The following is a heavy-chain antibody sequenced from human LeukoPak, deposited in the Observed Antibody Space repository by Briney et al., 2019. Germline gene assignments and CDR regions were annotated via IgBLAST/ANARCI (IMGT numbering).Heavy chain of an antibody. D-gene: IGHD2-8*02. CDR3: ARDRYWRYFDY. CDR1: GGSFSGYY. Sequence: SETLSLTCAVYGGSFSGYYWSWIRQPPGKGLEWIGEINHSGSTNYNPSLKSRVTISVDTSKNQFSLKLSSVTAADTAVYYCARDRYWRYFDYWGQGTLVTVSS. V-gene: IGHV4-34*01. CDR2: INHSGST. J-gene: IGHJ4*02.